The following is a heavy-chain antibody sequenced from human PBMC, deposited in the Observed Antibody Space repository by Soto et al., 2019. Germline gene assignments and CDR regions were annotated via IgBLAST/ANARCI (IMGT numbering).Heavy chain of an antibody. CDR1: GYTFTSYG. J-gene: IGHJ4*02. D-gene: IGHD6-19*01. CDR3: ARGLVSSSSCWYDY. CDR2: ISAYNGKT. Sequence: QVQLVQSGAEVKKPGASVKVSCKASGYTFTSYGISWVRQAPGQGLEWMGWISAYNGKTNYALMLHGRVTMTTDTSTSTAYVELRSLRSVDTGVYYCARGLVSSSSCWYDYWGQGTMVNVSS. V-gene: IGHV1-18*04.